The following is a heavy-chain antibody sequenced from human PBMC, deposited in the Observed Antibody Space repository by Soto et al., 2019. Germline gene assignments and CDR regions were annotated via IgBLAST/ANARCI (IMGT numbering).Heavy chain of an antibody. CDR3: ARVGLYYYGSGSFRRCPSIDY. Sequence: QVQLQQWGAGLLKPSETLSLTCAVYGGSFSGYYWSWIRQPPGKGLEWIGEINHSGSTNYNPSLKSRVTISVDTSKNQFSLKLSSVTAADTAVYYCARVGLYYYGSGSFRRCPSIDYWGQGTLVTVSS. CDR1: GGSFSGYY. J-gene: IGHJ4*02. CDR2: INHSGST. D-gene: IGHD3-10*01. V-gene: IGHV4-34*01.